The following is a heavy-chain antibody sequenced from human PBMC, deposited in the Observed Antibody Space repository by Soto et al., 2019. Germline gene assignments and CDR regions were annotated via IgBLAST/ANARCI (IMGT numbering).Heavy chain of an antibody. CDR1: GFTFSTSA. CDR2: IRASSPTM. V-gene: IGHV3-23*01. J-gene: IGHJ4*02. Sequence: EVQFLESGGGLVQPGGSLRLSCAASGFTFSTSAMSWVRQAPGKGLEWVSTIRASSPTMFYADSVKGRFTISRDNSENTLYLQMNSLRDEDTALYYCAKGAGVGIYYFDYWGQGTLVTVSS. D-gene: IGHD3-10*01. CDR3: AKGAGVGIYYFDY.